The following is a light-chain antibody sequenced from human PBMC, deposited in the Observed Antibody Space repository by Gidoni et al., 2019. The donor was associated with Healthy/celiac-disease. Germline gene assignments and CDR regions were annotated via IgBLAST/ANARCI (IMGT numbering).Light chain of an antibody. V-gene: IGKV3-11*01. CDR2: DA. CDR3: QQRSNWPET. J-gene: IGKJ3*01. CDR1: QSVSSY. Sequence: EIVLTQSPATLSLSPGERATLSCRASQSVSSYLAWYQQKPGQAPRLLIYDASRFSGSGSGTDFTLTSSSLEPEEFAVYYCQQRSNWPETFGPGTKVDIK.